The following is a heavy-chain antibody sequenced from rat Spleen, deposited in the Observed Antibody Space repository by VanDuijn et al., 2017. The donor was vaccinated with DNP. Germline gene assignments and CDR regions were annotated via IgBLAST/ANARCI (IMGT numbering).Heavy chain of an antibody. V-gene: IGHV4-2*01. J-gene: IGHJ2*01. D-gene: IGHD1-11*01. CDR2: INKDSSTI. Sequence: EVKLVESGGGLVQPGSSLKLSCVASGFNFYDYWMGWVRQAPGKGLEWVGQINKDSSTISYSPSLKDKITISRDSAQNTLYLQMSKLGSEDTAIYYCARGPNYGGYADYFDYWGQGVTVTVSS. CDR3: ARGPNYGGYADYFDY. CDR1: GFNFYDYW.